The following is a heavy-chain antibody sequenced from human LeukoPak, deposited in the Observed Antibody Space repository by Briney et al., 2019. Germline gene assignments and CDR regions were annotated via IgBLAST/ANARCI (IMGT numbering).Heavy chain of an antibody. Sequence: VASVKVSCTASGGTFSSYAISWVRQAPGQGLEWMGRIIPIFGIANYAQKFQGRVTITADKSTSTAYMELSSLRSEDTAAYYCARDSSGYYGEGNFDYWGQGTLVTVSS. CDR3: ARDSSGYYGEGNFDY. D-gene: IGHD3-22*01. CDR2: IIPIFGIA. J-gene: IGHJ4*02. CDR1: GGTFSSYA. V-gene: IGHV1-69*04.